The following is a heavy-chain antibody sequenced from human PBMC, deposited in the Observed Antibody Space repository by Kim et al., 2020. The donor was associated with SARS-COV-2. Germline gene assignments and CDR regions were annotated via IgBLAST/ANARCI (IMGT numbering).Heavy chain of an antibody. CDR1: KFTFSSYA. Sequence: GGSLRLSCAASKFTFSSYAMSWVRQAPGRGLEWVSGISGSGGSTKYADSVKGRLTISRDNSKKTLYLQMNSLRAEDTAVYYCAKASGYHYYYAMDVWGQG. CDR3: AKASGYHYYYAMDV. V-gene: IGHV3-23*01. J-gene: IGHJ6*02. CDR2: ISGSGGST.